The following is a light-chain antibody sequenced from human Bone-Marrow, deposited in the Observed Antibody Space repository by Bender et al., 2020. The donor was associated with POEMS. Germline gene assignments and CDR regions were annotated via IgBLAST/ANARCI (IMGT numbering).Light chain of an antibody. CDR3: QSYDNSLGGWV. Sequence: QSVLTPPPSVSGTPGQRVIISCSGSTSNIGSNPVNWYQHLPGTAPKLLIYNNNQRPSGVPDRFSGSKSGTSASLAITGLQAEDEGDYYCQSYDNSLGGWVFGGGTKLTVL. CDR2: NNN. J-gene: IGLJ3*02. CDR1: TSNIGSNP. V-gene: IGLV1-44*01.